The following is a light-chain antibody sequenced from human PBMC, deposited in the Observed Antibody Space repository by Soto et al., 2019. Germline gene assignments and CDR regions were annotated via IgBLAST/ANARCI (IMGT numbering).Light chain of an antibody. CDR1: QVIRND. V-gene: IGKV1-6*01. Sequence: AIQMTQSPSSLSASVGDRVTITCRASQVIRNDLGWYQQKPGKAPKLLIYAASTLHSGVPSRFSDSGSATEFTLTISTLHPDDFATYYCVQDYDYPRTFGQGTKVDIK. CDR3: VQDYDYPRT. CDR2: AAS. J-gene: IGKJ1*01.